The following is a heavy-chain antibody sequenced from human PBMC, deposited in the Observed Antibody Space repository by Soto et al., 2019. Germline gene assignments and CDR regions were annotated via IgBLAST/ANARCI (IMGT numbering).Heavy chain of an antibody. CDR1: RWTLPKYG. J-gene: IGHJ4*02. CDR3: AIRGYSYGRDYFDY. V-gene: IGHV1-18*01. CDR2: ISAYNGNT. D-gene: IGHD5-18*01. Sequence: SVPVSCKACRWTLPKYGFRWLGLAPGQGREGMGGISAYNGNTNYSQKLQRRVTMTTDTSTSTAYMELRSLRSDDTAVYYCAIRGYSYGRDYFDYWGQGTLVTVSS.